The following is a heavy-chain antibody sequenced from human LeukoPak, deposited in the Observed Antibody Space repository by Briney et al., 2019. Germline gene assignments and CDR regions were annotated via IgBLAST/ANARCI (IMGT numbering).Heavy chain of an antibody. CDR3: ARGDSDSSGYYFDY. D-gene: IGHD3-22*01. J-gene: IGHJ4*02. CDR2: IIPIFGTA. CDR1: EYTFTNYD. Sequence: ASVKVSCKASEYTFTNYDINWVRQAPGQGLEWMGGIIPIFGTANYAQKFQGRVTITTDESTSTAYMELGSLRSEDTAVYYCARGDSDSSGYYFDYWGQGTLVTVSS. V-gene: IGHV1-69*05.